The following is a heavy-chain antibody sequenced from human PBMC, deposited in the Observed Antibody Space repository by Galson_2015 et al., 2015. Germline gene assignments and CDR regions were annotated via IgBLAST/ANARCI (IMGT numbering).Heavy chain of an antibody. Sequence: GSISSGSYYWSWIRQPAGKGLEWIGRIYTSGSTNYNPSLKSRVTISVDTSKNQFSLKLSSVTAADTAVYYCARDRGRYSSGCWYFDLWGRGTLVTVSS. CDR2: IYTSGST. J-gene: IGHJ2*01. V-gene: IGHV4-61*02. CDR1: GSISSGSYY. D-gene: IGHD6-19*01. CDR3: ARDRGRYSSGCWYFDL.